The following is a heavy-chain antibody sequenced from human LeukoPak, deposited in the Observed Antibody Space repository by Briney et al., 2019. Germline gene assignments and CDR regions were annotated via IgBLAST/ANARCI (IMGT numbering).Heavy chain of an antibody. CDR1: GYTLTELS. CDR2: FDPEDGET. D-gene: IGHD3-10*01. CDR3: ARDSFGGRFGELNDY. J-gene: IGHJ4*02. V-gene: IGHV1-24*01. Sequence: GASVKVSCKVSGYTLTELSMHWVRQAPGKGLEWMGGFDPEDGETIYAQKFQGRVTMTEDTSTDTAYMELSSLRSGDTAVYYCARDSFGGRFGELNDYWGQGTLVTVSS.